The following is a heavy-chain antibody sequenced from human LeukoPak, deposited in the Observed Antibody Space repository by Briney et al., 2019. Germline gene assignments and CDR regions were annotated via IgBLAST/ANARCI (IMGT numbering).Heavy chain of an antibody. V-gene: IGHV1-46*01. CDR2: INPSGGST. Sequence: ASVKVSCKASGYTFTTYYMHWVRQAPGQGLEWMGIINPSGGSTSYAQKFQGRVTMTRDTSTSTVYMELSSLKSEDTAVYFCARDSTAAAKFSFDYWGQGTLVTVSS. D-gene: IGHD2-2*01. J-gene: IGHJ4*02. CDR1: GYTFTTYY. CDR3: ARDSTAAAKFSFDY.